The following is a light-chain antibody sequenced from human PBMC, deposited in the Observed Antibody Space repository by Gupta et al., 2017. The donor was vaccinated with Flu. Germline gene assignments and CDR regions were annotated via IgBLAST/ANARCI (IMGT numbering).Light chain of an antibody. J-gene: IGKJ4*01. V-gene: IGKV3-20*01. CDR3: QQDGSSPLT. CDR1: QSVSSSY. Sequence: ELVLPQSPGTLSLSPGERATLSCRASQSVSSSYLAWYQQKPGQAPRLLIYGASSRAIGIPDRFSGSGSGTDFTLTISRLEPEDFAVYYCQQDGSSPLTFGGGTKVEIK. CDR2: GAS.